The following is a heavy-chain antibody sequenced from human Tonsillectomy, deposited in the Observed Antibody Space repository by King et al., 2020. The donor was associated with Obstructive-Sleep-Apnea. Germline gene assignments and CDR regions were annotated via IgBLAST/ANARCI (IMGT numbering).Heavy chain of an antibody. V-gene: IGHV4-59*01. CDR1: GGSISSYY. J-gene: IGHJ4*02. Sequence: VQLQESGPGLVKPSETLSLTCTVSGGSISSYYWSWIRQPPGKGLEWIGYIYYSGSTNYNPSLKSRVTISVDTSKNQFSRKLSSVTAADTAVYYCARGGVSAPLYYFDYWGQGTLVTVSS. D-gene: IGHD2-21*01. CDR3: ARGGVSAPLYYFDY. CDR2: IYYSGST.